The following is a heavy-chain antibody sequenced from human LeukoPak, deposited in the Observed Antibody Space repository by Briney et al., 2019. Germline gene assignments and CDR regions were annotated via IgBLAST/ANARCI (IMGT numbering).Heavy chain of an antibody. CDR1: GYTFTNYG. CDR3: ARVFARGVIITYYFDY. D-gene: IGHD3-10*01. CDR2: ISAYNGNT. J-gene: IGHJ4*02. Sequence: ASVKVSCKASGYTFTNYGISWVGQAPGQGLAWMGWISAYNGNTNYVQKLQGRVTMTTDTSTSTAYMELRSLRSDDTAVYYCARVFARGVIITYYFDYWGQGTLVTVSS. V-gene: IGHV1-18*04.